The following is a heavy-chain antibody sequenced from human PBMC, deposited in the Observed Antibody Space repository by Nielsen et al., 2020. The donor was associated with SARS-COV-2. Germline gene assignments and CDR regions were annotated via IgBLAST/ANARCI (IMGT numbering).Heavy chain of an antibody. V-gene: IGHV3-9*01. CDR2: ISWNSGTI. J-gene: IGHJ4*02. Sequence: SLKISCAASGFTFDDYAMHWVRQAPGKGLEWVSGISWNSGTIGYADSVKGRFTISRDNAKNSLYLQMSSLTAEDTALYYCVKDDISVPDHFEDWGQGTLVTVSS. CDR1: GFTFDDYA. CDR3: VKDDISVPDHFED. D-gene: IGHD6-19*01.